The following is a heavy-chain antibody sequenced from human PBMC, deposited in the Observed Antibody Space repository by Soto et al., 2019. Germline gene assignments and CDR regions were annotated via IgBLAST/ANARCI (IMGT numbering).Heavy chain of an antibody. V-gene: IGHV3-30-3*01. D-gene: IGHD3-3*01. J-gene: IGHJ6*02. CDR1: GFTFSSYA. CDR2: ISYDGSNK. CDR3: ARVPVHDFWSGYKGYYYYGMDV. Sequence: GGSPRLSCAASGFTFSSYAMHWVRQAPGKGLEWVAVISYDGSNKYYADSVKGRFTISRDNSKNTLYLQMNSLRAEDTAVYYCARVPVHDFWSGYKGYYYYGMDVWGQGPTFPVS.